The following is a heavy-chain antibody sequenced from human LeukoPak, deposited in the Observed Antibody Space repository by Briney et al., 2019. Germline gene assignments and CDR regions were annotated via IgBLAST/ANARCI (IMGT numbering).Heavy chain of an antibody. Sequence: GGSLRLSCAASGFTFSSYSLNWVRRAPGKGLEWISYISSSGSNIAYADSVEGRFTISRDNGENSLYLQMNSLRVEDTAVYYCARTAFDWSQVGGNWFDPWGQGTLVTVSS. D-gene: IGHD3-9*01. V-gene: IGHV3-48*04. CDR2: ISSSGSNI. J-gene: IGHJ5*02. CDR1: GFTFSSYS. CDR3: ARTAFDWSQVGGNWFDP.